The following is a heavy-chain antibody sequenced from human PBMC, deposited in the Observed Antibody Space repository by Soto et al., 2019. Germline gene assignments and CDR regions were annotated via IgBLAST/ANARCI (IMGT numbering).Heavy chain of an antibody. D-gene: IGHD5-12*01. CDR2: FYYSEST. J-gene: IGHJ6*02. Sequence: SETLSLTCTVSGGSISSGPYSWGWIRQPPGEGLEWIGTFYYSESTYYNPSLETRVTISADTSKNQFSLKLTSVIASDTAVYYCVSRLGYGYAMDVWGQGSTVTVSS. V-gene: IGHV4-39*01. CDR1: GGSISSGPYS. CDR3: VSRLGYGYAMDV.